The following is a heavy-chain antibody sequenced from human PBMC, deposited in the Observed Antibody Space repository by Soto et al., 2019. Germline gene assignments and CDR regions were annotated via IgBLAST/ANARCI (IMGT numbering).Heavy chain of an antibody. CDR3: ANSPDSYSYGPSLLDY. CDR1: GFTFSSYG. J-gene: IGHJ4*02. Sequence: PGGSLRLSCAASGFTFSSYGMHWVRQAPGKGLEWVAVISYDGSNKYYADSVKGRFTISRDNSKNTLYLQMNSLRAEDTAVYYCANSPDSYSYGPSLLDYWGQGTLVTVSS. CDR2: ISYDGSNK. D-gene: IGHD5-18*01. V-gene: IGHV3-30*18.